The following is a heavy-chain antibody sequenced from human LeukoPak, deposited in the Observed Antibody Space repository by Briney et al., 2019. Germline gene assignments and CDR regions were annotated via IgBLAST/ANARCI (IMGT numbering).Heavy chain of an antibody. CDR1: GYTFTTYG. J-gene: IGHJ4*02. Sequence: ASVKVSCKASGYTFTTYGISWVRQAPGQGLEWMGWISHYNGNTKYAQKVQGRVTMTTDTSTSTAYMELRSLRSDDTAVYYCARDQTQIWFGERLWYFDYWGQGTLVTVSS. CDR2: ISHYNGNT. D-gene: IGHD3-10*01. V-gene: IGHV1-18*01. CDR3: ARDQTQIWFGERLWYFDY.